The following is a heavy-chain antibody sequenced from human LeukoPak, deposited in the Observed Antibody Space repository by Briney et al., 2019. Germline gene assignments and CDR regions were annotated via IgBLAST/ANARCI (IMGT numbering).Heavy chain of an antibody. Sequence: GGSLRLSSAASGFTFSSYGMHWVRQAPDKGLEWVAVMSYDGSHKYYADSVKGRFTISRDNSKNTLYLQMNSLRAEDTAVYYCAKDAVDSSDYWGQGTLVTVSS. CDR3: AKDAVDSSDY. CDR1: GFTFSSYG. J-gene: IGHJ4*02. D-gene: IGHD4-23*01. CDR2: MSYDGSHK. V-gene: IGHV3-30*18.